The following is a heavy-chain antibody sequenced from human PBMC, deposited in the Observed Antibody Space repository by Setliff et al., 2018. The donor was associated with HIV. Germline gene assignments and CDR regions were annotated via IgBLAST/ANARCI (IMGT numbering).Heavy chain of an antibody. CDR3: ARSVDTTLVPAYYFDY. J-gene: IGHJ4*02. CDR1: GGSISSGSYY. V-gene: IGHV4-61*09. Sequence: SSETLSLTCTVSGGSISSGSYYWSWIRLPAGKGLEWIGQIHTTGSTNYNPSLKSRVTISIDTSKNQFSLKLSSVTAADTAVYYCARSVDTTLVPAYYFDYWGQGTLVTVSS. CDR2: IHTTGST. D-gene: IGHD5-18*01.